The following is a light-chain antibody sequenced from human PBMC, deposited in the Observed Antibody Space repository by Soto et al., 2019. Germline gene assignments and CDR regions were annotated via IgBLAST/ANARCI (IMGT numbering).Light chain of an antibody. CDR1: QSVSSSY. CDR2: GAS. V-gene: IGKV3-20*01. CDR3: QQYSSSPPGT. Sequence: EIVLTQSPGTLSLSPGERGTLSCRASQSVSSSYLAWYQQKPGQASRLLIYGASSRATGIPDRFSGSRSGTHFTLTISRLEPEDFPVNYCQQYSSSPPGTFGQGTKLEIK. J-gene: IGKJ2*02.